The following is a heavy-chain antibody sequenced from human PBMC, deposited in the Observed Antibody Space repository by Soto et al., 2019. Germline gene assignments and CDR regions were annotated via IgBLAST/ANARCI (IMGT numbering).Heavy chain of an antibody. CDR1: GFTFSSYW. CDR2: IKQDGTEK. D-gene: IGHD6-19*01. CDR3: AGGTGWFIVD. J-gene: IGHJ4*02. V-gene: IGHV3-7*02. Sequence: EVQLVESGGGLVQPGGSLRLSCAASGFTFSSYWMNWVRQAPGKGLEWVANIKQDGTEKHYVDSVKDRFSISRVNAKSSLHLQLNSLRADDMAVYYCAGGTGWFIVDWGQGTLVTVSS.